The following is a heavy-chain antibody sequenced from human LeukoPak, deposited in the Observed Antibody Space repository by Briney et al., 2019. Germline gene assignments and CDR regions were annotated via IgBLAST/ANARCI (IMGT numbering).Heavy chain of an antibody. CDR1: GDSISSSSYY. CDR3: ARXGXXTPRRTHYYAMDV. CDR2: IYYTGYT. Sequence: PSETLSLTCTVSGDSISSSSYYWGWIRQPPGTGLEWIGSIYYTGYTYDNPSLRSRITMSVDTPKNQFSLQLSSVTAADTAVYXXARXGXXTPRRTHYYAMDVWGPGTTVTVSS. D-gene: IGHD2-15*01. J-gene: IGHJ6*02. V-gene: IGHV4-39*01.